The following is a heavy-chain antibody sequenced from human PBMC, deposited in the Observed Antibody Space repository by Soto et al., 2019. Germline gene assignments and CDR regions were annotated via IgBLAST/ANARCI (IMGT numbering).Heavy chain of an antibody. V-gene: IGHV1-69*04. Sequence: QLQLVQSGAEVRKPESSVKVSCKASGGTFSNHAMSWVRQAPGQGLEWMGRITPSLNITNYAQKFQGRVTITADRSTNTAYMELSSLTSEDTAVFYCATEAAYCGGDCYLYWGQGTLVTVSS. CDR2: ITPSLNIT. CDR3: ATEAAYCGGDCYLY. J-gene: IGHJ4*02. D-gene: IGHD2-21*02. CDR1: GGTFSNHA.